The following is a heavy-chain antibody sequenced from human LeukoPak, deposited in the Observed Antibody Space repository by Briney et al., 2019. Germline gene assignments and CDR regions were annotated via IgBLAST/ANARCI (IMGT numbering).Heavy chain of an antibody. D-gene: IGHD6-19*01. Sequence: GGSLRLSCAASGFPFSSYGMHWVRQAPGKGLEWVARLVYDARSDYANSVKGRFPISRDDSKNTLFLDMSNLRVEDTALYYCARDLSAAFDFWGQGALVTVSS. J-gene: IGHJ4*02. CDR3: ARDLSAAFDF. CDR2: LVYDARS. V-gene: IGHV3-33*01. CDR1: GFPFSSYG.